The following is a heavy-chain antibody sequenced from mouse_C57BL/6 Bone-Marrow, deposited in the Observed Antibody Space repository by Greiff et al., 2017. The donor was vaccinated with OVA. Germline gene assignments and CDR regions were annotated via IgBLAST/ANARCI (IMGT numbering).Heavy chain of an antibody. CDR1: GYTFTDYY. CDR3: AREATVVATYYYAMDY. D-gene: IGHD1-1*01. J-gene: IGHJ4*01. CDR2: INPYNGGT. Sequence: EVKLMESGPVLVKPGASVKMSCKASGYTFTDYYMNWVKQSHGKSLEWIGVINPYNGGTSYNQKFKGKATLTVDKSSSTAYMELNSLTSEDSAVYYCAREATVVATYYYAMDYWGQGTSVTVSS. V-gene: IGHV1-19*01.